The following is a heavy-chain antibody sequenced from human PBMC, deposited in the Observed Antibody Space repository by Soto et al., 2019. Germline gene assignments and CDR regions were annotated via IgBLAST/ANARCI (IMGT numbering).Heavy chain of an antibody. CDR1: GYTFTSYY. D-gene: IGHD1-1*01. Sequence: GASVKVSCKASGYTFTSYYMHWVRQAPGQGLEWMGRIYPSDGSTSYAQKFQGRVTMTGDTSTSTAYMELSSLSSEDTAVYYCGSVFAGNWNDDPSGGAFDLWGKGTKVTVSS. V-gene: IGHV1-46*03. CDR3: GSVFAGNWNDDPSGGAFDL. J-gene: IGHJ3*01. CDR2: IYPSDGST.